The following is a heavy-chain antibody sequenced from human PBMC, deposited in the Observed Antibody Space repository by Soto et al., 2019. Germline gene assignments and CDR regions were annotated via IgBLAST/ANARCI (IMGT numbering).Heavy chain of an antibody. V-gene: IGHV3-49*03. CDR2: VRSKAYGGTT. D-gene: IGHD6-13*01. Sequence: GGSLRLSCTTSGFTFGYYAMSWFGQSPGKGLEWVGVVRSKAYGGTTDYAASVKGRFDISRDDSKSIAYLQMNSVTTEDTAVYFCARYTYTSRYSYYGMDVWGHGTTVTVSS. CDR1: GFTFGYYA. CDR3: ARYTYTSRYSYYGMDV. J-gene: IGHJ6*02.